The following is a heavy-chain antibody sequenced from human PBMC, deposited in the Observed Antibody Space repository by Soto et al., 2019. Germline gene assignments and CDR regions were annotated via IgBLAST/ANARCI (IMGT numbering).Heavy chain of an antibody. V-gene: IGHV3-74*01. CDR2: IHSDGSST. CDR3: ARGDRGAFDL. Sequence: EVQLVESGGGLVRPGGSLRLSCAASGFTFSYYWMHWVRQAPGKGLVWVSRIHSDGSSTTYADFVKGRFIISRDNARNTVVLQRYSVRVEGTAVYYCARGDRGAFDLWGQGTVVTVSS. D-gene: IGHD1-26*01. CDR1: GFTFSYYW. J-gene: IGHJ3*01.